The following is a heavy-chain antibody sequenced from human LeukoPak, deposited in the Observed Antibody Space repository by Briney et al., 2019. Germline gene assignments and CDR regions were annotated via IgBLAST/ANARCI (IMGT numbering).Heavy chain of an antibody. Sequence: GRSLRLSCAASGFTFSSYGMHWVRQAPGKGLEWVAVIWYDGSNKYYADSVKGRFTISRDNSKNTLYLQMNSLRAEDTAVYYCARAGIAVADPFDYWGQGTLVTVSS. CDR2: IWYDGSNK. V-gene: IGHV3-33*08. CDR3: ARAGIAVADPFDY. D-gene: IGHD6-19*01. J-gene: IGHJ4*02. CDR1: GFTFSSYG.